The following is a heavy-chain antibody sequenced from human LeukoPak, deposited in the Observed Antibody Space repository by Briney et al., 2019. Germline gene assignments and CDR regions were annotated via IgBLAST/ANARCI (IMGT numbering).Heavy chain of an antibody. CDR3: ARDSWLYCSSTSCSKNIDY. Sequence: GGSLRLSCAASGFTFSDNYMSWIRQAPGKGLEWVSYISSSGNTTYNADSVKGRFSITRDNAKNSLYLQMNSLRAEDTAVYYCARDSWLYCSSTSCSKNIDYWGQGTLVTVSS. J-gene: IGHJ4*02. D-gene: IGHD2-2*01. CDR2: ISSSGNTT. V-gene: IGHV3-11*04. CDR1: GFTFSDNY.